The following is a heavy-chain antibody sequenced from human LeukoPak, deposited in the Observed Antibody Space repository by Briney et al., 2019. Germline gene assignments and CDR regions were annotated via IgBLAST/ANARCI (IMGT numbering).Heavy chain of an antibody. CDR2: LSGSGVST. D-gene: IGHD6-13*01. V-gene: IGHV3-23*01. CDR1: GFTFSSYA. Sequence: GGSLRLSCAASGFTFSSYAMNWVRQAPGKGLEWVSALSGSGVSTYYADSVKGRFTISRDNSENTLYLQMNSLRAEDTAVYYCASPAAGTNSDFWGQGTLVTVSS. CDR3: ASPAAGTNSDF. J-gene: IGHJ4*02.